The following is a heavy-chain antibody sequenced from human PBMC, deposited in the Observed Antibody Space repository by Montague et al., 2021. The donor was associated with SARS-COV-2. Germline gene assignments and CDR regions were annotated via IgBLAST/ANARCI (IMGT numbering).Heavy chain of an antibody. CDR1: GFTFSRHD. CDR2: ITSDSLRI. Sequence: SLRLSCAASGFTFSRHDTIWIRQAPGKGLEWVSTITSDSLRIYYAESVKGRFTISRDNGRNSLYLQMDSLRTEDTAVYYCGRNFNLWGIGTLVTVSS. V-gene: IGHV3-21*06. D-gene: IGHD5-24*01. CDR3: GRNFNL. J-gene: IGHJ3*01.